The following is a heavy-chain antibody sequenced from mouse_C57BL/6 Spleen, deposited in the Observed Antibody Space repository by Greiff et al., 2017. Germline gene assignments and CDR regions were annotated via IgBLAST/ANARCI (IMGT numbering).Heavy chain of an antibody. D-gene: IGHD1-1*01. J-gene: IGHJ2*01. CDR2: INPSTGGT. V-gene: IGHV1-42*01. Sequence: EVQRVESGPELVKPGASVKISCKASGYSFTGYYMNWVKQSPEKSLEWIGEINPSTGGTTYNQKFKAKATLTVDTSSSTAYMQLKILTSEGSAVXGSAGADYYGSSYVLFDYWGQGTTLTVSS. CDR3: AGADYYGSSYVLFDY. CDR1: GYSFTGYY.